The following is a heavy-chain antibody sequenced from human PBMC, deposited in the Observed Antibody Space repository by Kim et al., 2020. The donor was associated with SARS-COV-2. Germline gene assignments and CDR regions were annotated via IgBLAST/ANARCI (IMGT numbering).Heavy chain of an antibody. D-gene: IGHD6-19*01. CDR1: GGSFSGYY. Sequence: SETLSLTCAVYGGSFSGYYWSWIRQPPGKGLEWIGEINHSGSTNYNPSLKSRVTISVDTSKNQFSLKLSSVTAADTAVYYCATGYSSGWYIWGQGTLVTVSS. J-gene: IGHJ4*02. V-gene: IGHV4-34*01. CDR3: ATGYSSGWYI. CDR2: INHSGST.